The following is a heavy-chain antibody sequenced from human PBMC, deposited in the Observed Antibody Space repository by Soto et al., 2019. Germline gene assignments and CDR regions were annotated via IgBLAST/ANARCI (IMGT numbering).Heavy chain of an antibody. D-gene: IGHD4-17*01. CDR1: GGTISSYT. CDR3: ASTTVAAPAHKYFQH. Sequence: QVLLVQSGAEVKKPGSSVKVSCKASGGTISSYTLNWVRQAPGQGLEWMGRIIPVLDIVSYAQDFQGRDTITADKSTSTAYMELSNLRSEDTAVYYCASTTVAAPAHKYFQHWGQGTLITVSS. CDR2: IIPVLDIV. V-gene: IGHV1-69*02. J-gene: IGHJ1*01.